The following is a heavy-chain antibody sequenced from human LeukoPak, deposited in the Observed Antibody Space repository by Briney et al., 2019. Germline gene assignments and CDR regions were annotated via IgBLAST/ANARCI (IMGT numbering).Heavy chain of an antibody. CDR1: GYTFSDYY. J-gene: IGHJ2*01. CDR3: AILARTATTYWYVDL. V-gene: IGHV3-11*06. CDR2: ISSSSSYT. Sequence: GGSLRLSCAASGYTFSDYYMSWIRQAPGKGLEWVSYISSSSSYTNYADSVKGRFTISRDKAKNSLYLQMNSLRAEDTAVYYCAILARTATTYWYVDLWGHGTLVTVSS. D-gene: IGHD4-17*01.